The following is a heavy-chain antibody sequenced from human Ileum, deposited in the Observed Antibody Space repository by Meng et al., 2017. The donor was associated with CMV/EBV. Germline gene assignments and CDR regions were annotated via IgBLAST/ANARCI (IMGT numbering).Heavy chain of an antibody. J-gene: IGHJ4*03. Sequence: SVQVSCKTSGGVFSAYASSWVRQAPGQGLEWMGGIIPTSGATKYPQKFQDRVTVTMDESTSTVYMELDSLRSEDTAVYYCATPVKYYDSWAGCPPFDYWGQGTLVTCAS. CDR3: ATPVKYYDSWAGCPPFDY. CDR1: GGVFSAYA. D-gene: IGHD3-3*01. V-gene: IGHV1-69*05. CDR2: IIPTSGAT.